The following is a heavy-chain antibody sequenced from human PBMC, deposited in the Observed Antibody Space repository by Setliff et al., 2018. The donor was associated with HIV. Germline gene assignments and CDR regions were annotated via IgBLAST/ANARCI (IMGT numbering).Heavy chain of an antibody. V-gene: IGHV4-59*01. CDR1: GGSISSYY. CDR3: ARDVDHMMDV. Sequence: SETLSLTCTVSGGSISSYYWSWIRQPPGKGLEWVGTIYHNGNTNYNPSLKSRVTISVDTSKNQFSLRLSSVTAAETAVYYCARDVDHMMDVWGQGTTVTVSS. J-gene: IGHJ6*02. CDR2: IYHNGNT.